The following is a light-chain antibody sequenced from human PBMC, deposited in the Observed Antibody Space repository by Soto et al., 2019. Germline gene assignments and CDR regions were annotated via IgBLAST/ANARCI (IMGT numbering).Light chain of an antibody. J-gene: IGKJ1*01. CDR1: QSVSSSY. CDR3: RPCLSSPPE. CDR2: GAS. V-gene: IGKV3-20*01. Sequence: EKVMTRSPATHSMNKGERATLSCRASQSVSSSYLAWYQQKPGQAPRLLIYGASSRATGIPDRFSGSGSGTDFTLTISILEPEDFAVSYFRPCLSSPPEFG.